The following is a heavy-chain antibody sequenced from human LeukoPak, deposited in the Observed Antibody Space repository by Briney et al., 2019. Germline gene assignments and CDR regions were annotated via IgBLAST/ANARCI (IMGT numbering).Heavy chain of an antibody. Sequence: PGGSLRLSCSASGFTFSSYAMHWVRQAPGKGLEYVSVISSNGGSTYYADSVKGRFTIFRDNSKNTLYLQMSSLRAEDTAVYYCVKDTNSGYYYYGMDVWGQGTTVTVSS. D-gene: IGHD2-2*01. CDR1: GFTFSSYA. V-gene: IGHV3-64D*09. J-gene: IGHJ6*02. CDR2: ISSNGGST. CDR3: VKDTNSGYYYYGMDV.